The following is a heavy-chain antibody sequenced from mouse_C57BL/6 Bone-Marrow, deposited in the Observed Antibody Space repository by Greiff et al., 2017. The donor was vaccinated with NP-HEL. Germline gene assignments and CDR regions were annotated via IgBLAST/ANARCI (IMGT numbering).Heavy chain of an antibody. CDR3: GDGYPFAY. CDR1: GYAFSSSW. D-gene: IGHD2-3*01. Sequence: QVQLKESGPELVKPGASVKISCKASGYAFSSSWMNWVKQRPGKGLEWIGRIYPGDGDTNYNGKFKGKATLTADKSSSTAYMQLSSLTSEDSAVYFCGDGYPFAYWGQGTLVTVSA. J-gene: IGHJ3*01. V-gene: IGHV1-82*01. CDR2: IYPGDGDT.